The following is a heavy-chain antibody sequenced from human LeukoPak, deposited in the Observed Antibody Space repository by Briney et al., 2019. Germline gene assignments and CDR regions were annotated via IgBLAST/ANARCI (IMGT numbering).Heavy chain of an antibody. CDR1: GGSFSGYY. D-gene: IGHD3-22*01. J-gene: IGHJ4*02. Sequence: PSETLSLTCAVYGGSFSGYYWSWIRQPPGKGLEWIGEINHSGSTNYNPSLKSRVTISVDTSKNQFSLKLSSVTAADTAVYYCARVRPRYYYDSSGYYDYWGQGTLVTVSS. CDR2: INHSGST. CDR3: ARVRPRYYYDSSGYYDY. V-gene: IGHV4-34*01.